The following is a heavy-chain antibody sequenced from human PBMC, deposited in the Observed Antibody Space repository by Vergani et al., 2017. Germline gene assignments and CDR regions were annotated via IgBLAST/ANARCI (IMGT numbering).Heavy chain of an antibody. CDR3: ARAPLVVVAHSRNWFDL. Sequence: EVQLVESGGGLVKPGGSLRLSCAASGFTFSSYSMNWVRQAPGKGLEWVSSISSSSSYIYYADSVKGRFTISRDNAKNSLYLQMHSLRAEDTAVYYCARAPLVVVAHSRNWFDLWGQGTLVTVSS. CDR2: ISSSSSYI. D-gene: IGHD2-15*01. J-gene: IGHJ5*02. V-gene: IGHV3-21*01. CDR1: GFTFSSYS.